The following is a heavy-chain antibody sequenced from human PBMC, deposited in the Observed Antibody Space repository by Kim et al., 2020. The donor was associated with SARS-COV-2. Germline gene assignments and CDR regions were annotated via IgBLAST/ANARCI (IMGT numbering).Heavy chain of an antibody. CDR2: ISGSGGST. V-gene: IGHV3-23*01. D-gene: IGHD6-13*01. CDR3: AKGHITLAAAGQDAFDI. Sequence: GGSLRLSCAASGFTFSSYAMSWVRQAPGKGLEWVSAISGSGGSTYYADSVKGRFTISRDNSKNTLYLQMNSLRAEDTAVYYCAKGHITLAAAGQDAFDIWGQGTMVTVSS. CDR1: GFTFSSYA. J-gene: IGHJ3*02.